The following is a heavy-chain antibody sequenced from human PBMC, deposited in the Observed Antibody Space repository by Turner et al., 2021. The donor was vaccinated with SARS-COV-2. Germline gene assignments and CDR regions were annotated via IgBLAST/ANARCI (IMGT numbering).Heavy chain of an antibody. CDR1: GGPLSSVSYY. D-gene: IGHD3-10*01. CDR2: VYYSGTT. V-gene: IGHV4-39*01. CDR3: ARRLLSPLGGMDV. J-gene: IGHJ6*02. Sequence: QLQLQESGPGLVKPSETLSLTCTVSGGPLSSVSYYWGWIRQPPGKGLEWIGNVYYSGTTYYNRSLKSRVTISVDTSKNQFSLKLTSVTAADTAVYYCARRLLSPLGGMDVWGQGTTVTVSS.